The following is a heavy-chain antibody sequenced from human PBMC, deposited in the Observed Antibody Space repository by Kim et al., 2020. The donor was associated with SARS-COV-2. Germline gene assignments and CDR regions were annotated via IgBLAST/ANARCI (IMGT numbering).Heavy chain of an antibody. J-gene: IGHJ6*02. Sequence: GGSLRLSCAASGFTFDDYAMHWVRQAPGKGLEWVSGISWNSDSIGYADSVKGRFTISRDNAKNSLYLQMNSLRAEDTALYYCAKDAAMIYYGMDVWGQGTTVTVSS. CDR3: AKDAAMIYYGMDV. CDR2: ISWNSDSI. V-gene: IGHV3-9*01. CDR1: GFTFDDYA. D-gene: IGHD2-2*01.